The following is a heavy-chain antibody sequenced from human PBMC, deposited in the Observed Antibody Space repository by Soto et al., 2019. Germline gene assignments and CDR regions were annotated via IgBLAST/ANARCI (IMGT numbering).Heavy chain of an antibody. Sequence: PSETLSLTCTVSGLSIKTGGYYWTWIRQNPERGLEWIGYIYYSGTTYLNPSLESRISMSVDLSMNQFSMRLTSVTDADTAVYYCVTNRGYDFYYFDSCGQGAQVTVSS. V-gene: IGHV4-31*03. CDR1: GLSIKTGGYY. D-gene: IGHD5-12*01. CDR2: IYYSGTT. J-gene: IGHJ4*02. CDR3: VTNRGYDFYYFDS.